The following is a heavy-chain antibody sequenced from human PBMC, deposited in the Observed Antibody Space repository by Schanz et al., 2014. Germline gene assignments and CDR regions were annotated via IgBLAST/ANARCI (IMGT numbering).Heavy chain of an antibody. CDR3: AKGVVVVVSASFLEY. CDR2: ISGSGGST. Sequence: EVQLEVSGGGLAQPGRSLRLTCEVSGFTFSDYAMSWVRQAPGKGLEWVAIISGSGGSTYVADSVKGRFTVSRDNSKNTLYLQMNSLRGEDTAVYHCAKGVVVVVSASFLEYWGQGALVTVSS. CDR1: GFTFSDYA. J-gene: IGHJ4*02. D-gene: IGHD2-15*01. V-gene: IGHV3-23*04.